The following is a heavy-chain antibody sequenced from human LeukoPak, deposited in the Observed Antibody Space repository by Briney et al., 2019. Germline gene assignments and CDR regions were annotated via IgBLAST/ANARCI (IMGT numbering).Heavy chain of an antibody. Sequence: GGSLRLSCAASGFTFSSYGMHWVRQAPGKGLEWVSVIYSGGSTYYADSVKGRFTISRDNSKNTLYLQMNSLTAEDTAVYYCAKGSRYYYYMDVWGKGTTVTVSS. V-gene: IGHV3-NL1*01. J-gene: IGHJ6*03. CDR2: IYSGGST. CDR1: GFTFSSYG. CDR3: AKGSRYYYYMDV.